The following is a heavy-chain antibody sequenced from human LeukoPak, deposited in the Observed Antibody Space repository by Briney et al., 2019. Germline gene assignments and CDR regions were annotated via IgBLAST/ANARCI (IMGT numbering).Heavy chain of an antibody. D-gene: IGHD3-9*01. CDR1: GFTFNTYS. V-gene: IGHV3-48*01. CDR3: VRDNDWAFDY. Sequence: GGSLRLSCTASGFTFNTYSMNWVRQAPGKGLGWVSHISPRSDVVSYTDSVKGRFTISRDNAKNSLYLHMSNLRAEDMAVYYCVRDNDWAFDYWGQGTLVPVSS. J-gene: IGHJ4*02. CDR2: ISPRSDVV.